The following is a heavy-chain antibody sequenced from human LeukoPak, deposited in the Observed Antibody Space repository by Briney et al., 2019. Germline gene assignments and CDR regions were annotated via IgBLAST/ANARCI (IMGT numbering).Heavy chain of an antibody. D-gene: IGHD4-23*01. CDR3: AKGEAHGGNSGGDDFDY. V-gene: IGHV3-9*01. CDR2: ISWNSGDI. J-gene: IGHJ4*02. CDR1: GFTFDDYA. Sequence: PGGSLRLSCAASGFTFDDYAMHWVRQAPGKGLEWVSGISWNSGDIGYADSVKGRFTVSRDNAKNSLYLQMNSLRAEDTALYYCAKGEAHGGNSGGDDFDYWGQGTLVTVSS.